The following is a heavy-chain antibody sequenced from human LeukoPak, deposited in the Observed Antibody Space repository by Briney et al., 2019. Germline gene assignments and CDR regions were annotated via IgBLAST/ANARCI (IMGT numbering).Heavy chain of an antibody. D-gene: IGHD1-26*01. CDR1: GGSISSGDNY. CDR2: MYSSGST. J-gene: IGHJ4*02. Sequence: PSETLSLTCTVSGGSISSGDNYWSWIRQPPGKGLEWIGFMYSSGSTYYNPSLKSRVTISVDTSKSQFSLKLSSVTAADTAVYYCARLLPGSYVDYWGQGTLVTVSS. V-gene: IGHV4-30-4*08. CDR3: ARLLPGSYVDY.